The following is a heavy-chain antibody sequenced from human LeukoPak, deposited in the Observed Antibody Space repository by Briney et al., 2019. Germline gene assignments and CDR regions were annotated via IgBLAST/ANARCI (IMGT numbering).Heavy chain of an antibody. CDR1: GGSISSGGYY. V-gene: IGHV4-30-2*01. Sequence: SQTLSLTCTVSGGSISSGGYYWSWIRQPPGKGLEWIGYIYHSGSTYYNPSLKSRVTISVDRSKNQFSLKLSSVTAADTAVYYCARSPYSYYDFWGGYYSVWYFQHWGQGTLVTVSS. D-gene: IGHD3-3*01. J-gene: IGHJ1*01. CDR3: ARSPYSYYDFWGGYYSVWYFQH. CDR2: IYHSGST.